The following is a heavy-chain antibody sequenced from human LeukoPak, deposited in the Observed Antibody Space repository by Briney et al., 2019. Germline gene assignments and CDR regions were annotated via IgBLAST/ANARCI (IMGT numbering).Heavy chain of an antibody. CDR2: ISSSSFYI. CDR3: AREIGGSSSPGDAAFDI. Sequence: GGALRLSCAASGFSFSSYSMNWVRQAPGKGLEWVSSISSSSFYIYYADSVKGRFSISRDNAKSSLYLQMNSLRAEDTAVYYCAREIGGSSSPGDAAFDIWGQGTMVTASS. CDR1: GFSFSSYS. D-gene: IGHD6-13*01. J-gene: IGHJ3*02. V-gene: IGHV3-21*01.